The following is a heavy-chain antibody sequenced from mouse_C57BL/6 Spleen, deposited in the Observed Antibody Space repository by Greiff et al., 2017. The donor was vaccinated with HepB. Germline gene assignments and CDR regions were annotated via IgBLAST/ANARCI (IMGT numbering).Heavy chain of an antibody. CDR1: GYTFTSYW. Sequence: VKLQQPGAELVMPGASVKLSCKASGYTFTSYWMHWVKQRPGQGLEWIGEIDPSDSYTNYNQKFKGKSTLTVDKSSSTAYMQLSSLTSEDSAVYYCARRAHWDGYFDYWGQGTTLTVSS. CDR2: IDPSDSYT. CDR3: ARRAHWDGYFDY. V-gene: IGHV1-69*01. J-gene: IGHJ2*01. D-gene: IGHD4-1*01.